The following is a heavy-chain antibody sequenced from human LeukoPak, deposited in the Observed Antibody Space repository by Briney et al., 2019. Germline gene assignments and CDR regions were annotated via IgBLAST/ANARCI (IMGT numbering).Heavy chain of an antibody. V-gene: IGHV4-59*01. CDR1: GGSISSYY. CDR3: ARGSLFYSSSSRYNWFDP. J-gene: IGHJ5*02. D-gene: IGHD6-6*01. CDR2: IYYSGST. Sequence: PSETLSLTCTVSGGSISSYYWSWIRQPPGKGLEWIGYIYYSGSTNYNPSLKSRVTISVDTSKNQFSLKLSSVTAADTAVYYCARGSLFYSSSSRYNWFDPWGQGTLVTVSS.